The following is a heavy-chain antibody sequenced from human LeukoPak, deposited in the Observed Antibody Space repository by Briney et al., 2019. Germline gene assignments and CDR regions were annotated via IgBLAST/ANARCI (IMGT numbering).Heavy chain of an antibody. CDR2: ISGSGGST. V-gene: IGHV3-23*01. J-gene: IGHJ4*02. D-gene: IGHD3-10*01. Sequence: GSLRLSCAASGFTFSSYAMSWVRQAPGKGLEWVSAISGSGGSTYYADSVKGRFTISRDNSKNTLYLQMNSLRAEDTAVYYCAKDPNTYYYGSGINFDYWGQGTLVTVSS. CDR3: AKDPNTYYYGSGINFDY. CDR1: GFTFSSYA.